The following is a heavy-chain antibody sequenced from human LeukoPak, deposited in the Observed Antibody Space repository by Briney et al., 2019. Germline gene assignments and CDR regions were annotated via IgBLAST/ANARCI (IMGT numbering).Heavy chain of an antibody. CDR3: ARAGYCSSTSCYPEDAFDI. J-gene: IGHJ3*02. Sequence: PGGSLRLSCAASGFTFSSYSMNWVRQAPGKGLEWVSYISSSSSTIYYADSVKGRFTISRDNAKNSLYLQMNSLRAEDTAVYYCARAGYCSSTSCYPEDAFDIWGQGTMVTVSS. D-gene: IGHD2-2*01. V-gene: IGHV3-48*01. CDR1: GFTFSSYS. CDR2: ISSSSSTI.